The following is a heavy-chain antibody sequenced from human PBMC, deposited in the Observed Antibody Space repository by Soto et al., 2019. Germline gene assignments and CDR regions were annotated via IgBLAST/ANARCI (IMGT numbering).Heavy chain of an antibody. CDR1: VFTFISYE. Sequence: GWSLRLSCATSVFTFISYEMNWVRQAPGKGLEWVSYISSSGSTIYYADSVKGRFTISRDNAKNSLYLQMDSLRAEDTAVYYCARDQEAGSFFPYYYGMDVWGQGTTVTVSS. V-gene: IGHV3-48*03. CDR3: ARDQEAGSFFPYYYGMDV. D-gene: IGHD6-13*01. CDR2: ISSSGSTI. J-gene: IGHJ6*02.